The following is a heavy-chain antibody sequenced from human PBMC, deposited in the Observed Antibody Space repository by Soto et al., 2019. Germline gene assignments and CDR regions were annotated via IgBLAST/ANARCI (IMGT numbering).Heavy chain of an antibody. J-gene: IGHJ5*02. Sequence: SETLSLTCTVSGDSSTNYYKSWIRQPPGKGLEWIGYFHPTGSTNYNPSLKGRVTISVDTSKNQFSLKLTSVTAADTAVYYCARLSGTMIVVVNNWFDPWGQGTLVTVSS. CDR3: ARLSGTMIVVVNNWFDP. CDR1: GDSSTNYY. CDR2: FHPTGST. V-gene: IGHV4-4*08. D-gene: IGHD3-22*01.